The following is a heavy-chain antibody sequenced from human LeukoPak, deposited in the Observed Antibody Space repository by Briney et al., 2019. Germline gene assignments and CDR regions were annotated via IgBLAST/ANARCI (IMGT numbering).Heavy chain of an antibody. J-gene: IGHJ4*02. CDR2: ISDSGGNT. CDR1: GSTFSNYA. D-gene: IGHD2-15*01. Sequence: GGSLRLSCAASGSTFSNYAVGWVRQAPGKGLEWVSTISDSGGNTYHADSVKGRFTISRDNSKNTVYLQMNSLRAEDTAVYYCAKGNTGSFYSASDYWGQGTLVTVSS. V-gene: IGHV3-23*01. CDR3: AKGNTGSFYSASDY.